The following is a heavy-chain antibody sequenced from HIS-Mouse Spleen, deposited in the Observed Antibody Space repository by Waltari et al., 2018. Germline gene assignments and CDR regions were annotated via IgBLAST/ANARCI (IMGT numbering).Heavy chain of an antibody. CDR1: GSTSSSHG. D-gene: IGHD6-13*01. V-gene: IGHV3-30*18. Sequence: QVQRVESGGGVVQPGRSLRLSCAASGSTSSSHGLPAVRPAPGQGLEWVAVISYDGSNKYYADSVKGRFTISRDNSKNTLYLQMNSLRAEDTAVYYCAKEYSSSHNWFDPWGQGTLVTVSS. CDR3: AKEYSSSHNWFDP. J-gene: IGHJ5*02. CDR2: ISYDGSNK.